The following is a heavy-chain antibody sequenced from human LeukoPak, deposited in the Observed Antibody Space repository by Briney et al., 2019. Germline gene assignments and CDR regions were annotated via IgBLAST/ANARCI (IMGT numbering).Heavy chain of an antibody. CDR3: ARYSLAYCGGDCYPLDY. CDR1: GFPFSSYR. V-gene: IGHV3-21*01. Sequence: GGSLRLSCAASGFPFSSYRMTWVRQAPGKGLEWVSSISSSSSYIYYADSVKGRFTISRDNAKNSLYLQMNSLRAEDTAVYYCARYSLAYCGGDCYPLDYWGQGTLVTVSS. J-gene: IGHJ4*02. CDR2: ISSSSSYI. D-gene: IGHD2-21*02.